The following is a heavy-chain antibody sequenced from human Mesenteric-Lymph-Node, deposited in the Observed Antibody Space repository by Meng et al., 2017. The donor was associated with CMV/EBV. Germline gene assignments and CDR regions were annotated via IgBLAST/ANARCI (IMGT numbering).Heavy chain of an antibody. CDR1: GFSLSTSGVG. CDR2: ISWNDDK. CDR3: AHSFNLESCSGTSCLGWFDP. V-gene: IGHV2-5*01. Sequence: SGPTLVTPTQTLTLTCTFSGFSLSTSGVGVGWFRQPPGKALDWLALISWNDDKRYSPSLKSRLTITKDSSKNQVVLTMTNMDPVDTATYCCAHSFNLESCSGTSCLGWFDPWGQGTLVTVSS. J-gene: IGHJ5*02. D-gene: IGHD2-2*01.